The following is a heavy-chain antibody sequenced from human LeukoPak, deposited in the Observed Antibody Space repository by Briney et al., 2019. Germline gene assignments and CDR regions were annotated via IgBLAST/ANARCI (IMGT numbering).Heavy chain of an antibody. CDR3: ARDVDTRGHYARFDP. CDR1: GFTFSNYG. Sequence: GGSPRLSCAASGFTFSNYGIHWVRQGPGKGLEWVAVISYDGSKKYYADSVKGRFTISRDSSKNTVDLQMSGLRAEDTALYYCARDVDTRGHYARFDPWGQGTLVTVSS. J-gene: IGHJ5*02. V-gene: IGHV3-33*05. CDR2: ISYDGSKK. D-gene: IGHD5-18*01.